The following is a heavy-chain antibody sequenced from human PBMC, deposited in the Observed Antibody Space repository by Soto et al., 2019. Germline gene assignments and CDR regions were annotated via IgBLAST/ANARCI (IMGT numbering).Heavy chain of an antibody. CDR3: AKTPNWSYRHGMDV. CDR2: LSCCTDNP. Sequence: EMQLVQSGGGLVQPGGSLRLSCAASGFTFRSYAMNWVRQVPGKRLEWVSALSCCTDNPYYADSVKGRFTISRDSSKNMVFLHMSSLIVVDSAVYYCAKTPNWSYRHGMDVCGQGTTVIVSS. CDR1: GFTFRSYA. D-gene: IGHD1-7*01. V-gene: IGHV3-23*04. J-gene: IGHJ6*02.